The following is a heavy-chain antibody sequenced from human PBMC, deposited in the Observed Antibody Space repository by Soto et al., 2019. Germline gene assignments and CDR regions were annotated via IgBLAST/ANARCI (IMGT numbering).Heavy chain of an antibody. V-gene: IGHV1-69*01. CDR1: GGTFSSYA. CDR3: AKEGHLGGYNYDQLYYFDY. D-gene: IGHD5-18*01. CDR2: IIPIFGTA. J-gene: IGHJ4*02. Sequence: QVQLVQSGAEVKKPGSSVKVSCKASGGTFSSYAISWVRQAPGQGLEWMGGIIPIFGTANYAQKFQGRVTITADESTSTAYMELSSLRSEDTAVYYCAKEGHLGGYNYDQLYYFDYWGQGALVTISS.